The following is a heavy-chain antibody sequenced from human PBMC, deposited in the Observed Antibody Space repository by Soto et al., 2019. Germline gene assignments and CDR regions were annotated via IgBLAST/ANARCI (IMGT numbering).Heavy chain of an antibody. D-gene: IGHD6-19*01. Sequence: GGSLRLSCAASGFTFSSYGMHWVRQAPGKGLEWVAVIWYDGSNKYYADSVKGRFTTSRDNSKNTLYLQMNSLRAEDTAVYYCARERAVAGYYYGMDVWGQGTTVTVSS. V-gene: IGHV3-33*01. CDR2: IWYDGSNK. CDR1: GFTFSSYG. J-gene: IGHJ6*02. CDR3: ARERAVAGYYYGMDV.